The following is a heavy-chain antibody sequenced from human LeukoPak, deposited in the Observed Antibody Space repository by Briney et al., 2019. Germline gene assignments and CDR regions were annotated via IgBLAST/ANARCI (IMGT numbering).Heavy chain of an antibody. J-gene: IGHJ1*01. CDR2: ISSGSSTI. D-gene: IGHD3-22*01. Sequence: GGSLRLSCAASGFTFSSYSMNWVRQAPGKGLEWVSYISSGSSTIYYADSVKGRFTISRDNAKNSLCLQMNSLRDEDTAVYYCARGEYYYDGGYWGQGTLVTVSS. CDR1: GFTFSSYS. V-gene: IGHV3-48*02. CDR3: ARGEYYYDGGY.